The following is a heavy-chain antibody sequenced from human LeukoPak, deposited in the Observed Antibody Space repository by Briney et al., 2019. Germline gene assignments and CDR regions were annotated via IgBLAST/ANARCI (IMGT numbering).Heavy chain of an antibody. J-gene: IGHJ6*02. V-gene: IGHV1-2*02. CDR2: INPNSGGT. Sequence: WASVKVSCKASGYTFTGYYMHWVRQAPRQGLEWMGWINPNSGGTNYAQKFQGRVTMTRDTSISTAYMELSRLRSDDTAVYYCARVGALPSGSYYSYYYGMDVWGQGTTVTVSS. D-gene: IGHD1-26*01. CDR3: ARVGALPSGSYYSYYYGMDV. CDR1: GYTFTGYY.